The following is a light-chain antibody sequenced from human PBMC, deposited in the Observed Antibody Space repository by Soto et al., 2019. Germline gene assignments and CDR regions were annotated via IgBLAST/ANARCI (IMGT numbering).Light chain of an antibody. J-gene: IGKJ4*01. Sequence: EIVMTQSPATLSVSPGERATLSCRASQSVSSNLAWYQQKPGQAPRLLIYGASTRATGIPARFSGSGSGTEFTLTISSLQSEDFAVYYCQQYNNWPPLTVGGGTKVKIK. CDR2: GAS. V-gene: IGKV3-15*01. CDR1: QSVSSN. CDR3: QQYNNWPPLT.